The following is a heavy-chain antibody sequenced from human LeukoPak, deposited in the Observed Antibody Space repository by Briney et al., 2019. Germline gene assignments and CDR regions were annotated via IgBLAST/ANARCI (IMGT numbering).Heavy chain of an antibody. CDR3: ATMIVVGEFMPPRDY. J-gene: IGHJ4*02. CDR2: ISGSGGST. CDR1: GFTFSSYS. Sequence: PGGSLRLSCAASGFTFSSYSMTWVRQAPGKGLEWVSAISGSGGSTYYADSVKGRFTISRDNSKNTLYLQMNSLRAEDTAVYYCATMIVVGEFMPPRDYWGQGTLVTVSS. V-gene: IGHV3-23*01. D-gene: IGHD3-22*01.